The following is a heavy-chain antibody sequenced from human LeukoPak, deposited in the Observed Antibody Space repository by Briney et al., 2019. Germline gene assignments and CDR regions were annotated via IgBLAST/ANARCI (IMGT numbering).Heavy chain of an antibody. J-gene: IGHJ4*02. CDR2: INPNSGGT. CDR3: ARVPYVRPFDY. V-gene: IGHV1-2*06. CDR1: GYTFTSYD. Sequence: ASVKVPCKASGYTFTSYDINWVRQATGQGLEWMGRINPNSGGTNYAQKFQGRVTMTRDTAISTAYMELSRLRSDDTAVYYCARVPYVRPFDYWGQGTLVTVSS. D-gene: IGHD3-10*02.